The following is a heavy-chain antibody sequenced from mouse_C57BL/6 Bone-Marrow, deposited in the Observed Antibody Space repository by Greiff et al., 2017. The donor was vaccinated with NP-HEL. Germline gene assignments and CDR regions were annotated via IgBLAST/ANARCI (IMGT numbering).Heavy chain of an antibody. CDR1: GYAFTNYL. Sequence: QVQLQQSGAELVRPGTSVKVSCKASGYAFTNYLIEWVKQRPGQGLEWIGVINPGSGGTNYNEKFKGKATLTADKSSSTAYMQLSSLTSEDSAVYFCARWYYGKGPYAMDYWGQGTSVTVSS. CDR3: ARWYYGKGPYAMDY. V-gene: IGHV1-54*01. D-gene: IGHD1-1*01. J-gene: IGHJ4*01. CDR2: INPGSGGT.